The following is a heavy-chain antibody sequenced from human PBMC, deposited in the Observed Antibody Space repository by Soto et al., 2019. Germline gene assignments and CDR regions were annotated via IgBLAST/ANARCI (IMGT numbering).Heavy chain of an antibody. V-gene: IGHV4-59*01. CDR1: GGSISSYY. CDR2: IYYSGST. J-gene: IGHJ3*02. Sequence: QVQLQESGPGLVKPSETLSLTCTVSGGSISSYYWSWIRQPPGKGLEWIGYIYYSGSTNYNPSLKSRVTISVDTSKNQFSLKLSSVTAADTAVYYCARYPGAFDIWGQGTMVTVSS. CDR3: ARYPGAFDI.